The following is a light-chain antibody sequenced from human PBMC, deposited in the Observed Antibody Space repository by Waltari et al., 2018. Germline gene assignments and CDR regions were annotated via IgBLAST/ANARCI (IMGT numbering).Light chain of an antibody. CDR3: CSYAGSSTLL. J-gene: IGLJ3*02. Sequence: QSALTQPASVSGPPGQSITISCTSTSSDIGSSRLVSWYQQHPGKVPKLIIYEANKRPSGVSNRFSGSKSGNTASLTISGLQAEDEADYYCCSYAGSSTLLFGGGTKLTVL. CDR1: SSDIGSSRL. V-gene: IGLV2-23*01. CDR2: EAN.